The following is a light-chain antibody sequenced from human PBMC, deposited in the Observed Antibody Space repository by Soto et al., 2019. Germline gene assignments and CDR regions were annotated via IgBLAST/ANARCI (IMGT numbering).Light chain of an antibody. CDR3: PQYNNLPLT. Sequence: DIVLTQSPGTLSLSPGERATLSCRASQSVSGKLAWYQQKPGQAPRLLIYDASTRATGIPARFSGSGSGTEFTLTISSLQSEDFALYCSPQYNNLPLTFGGGTKVDIK. CDR1: QSVSGK. CDR2: DAS. J-gene: IGKJ4*01. V-gene: IGKV3-15*01.